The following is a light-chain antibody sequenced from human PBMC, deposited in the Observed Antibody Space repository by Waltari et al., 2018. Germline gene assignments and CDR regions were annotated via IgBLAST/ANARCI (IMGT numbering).Light chain of an antibody. V-gene: IGLV7-46*01. J-gene: IGLJ3*02. CDR2: ETN. CDR3: LLSYSETRR. Sequence: QAVVTQEPSLTVSPGGTVTLTCGSSSGTVTSGHYPYWFQQKPGQAPRTLIYETNKKHSWTPARFSVSPLGGRASLTLSGAQPEDEADYYCLLSYSETRRFGGGTTLTVL. CDR1: SGTVTSGHY.